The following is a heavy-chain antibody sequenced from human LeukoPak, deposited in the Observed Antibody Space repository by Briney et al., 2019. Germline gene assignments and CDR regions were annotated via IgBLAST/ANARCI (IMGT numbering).Heavy chain of an antibody. Sequence: ASVEVSCKSSGYTFTSYYMYWVRQAPGQGLEWMGIINPSGGSTSYAQKFQGRVTMTRDTSTSTVYMELSSLRSEDTAVYYCARDSGMVRGTVDYWRQGTLVTVSS. D-gene: IGHD3-10*01. CDR3: ARDSGMVRGTVDY. V-gene: IGHV1-46*01. CDR2: INPSGGST. CDR1: GYTFTSYY. J-gene: IGHJ4*02.